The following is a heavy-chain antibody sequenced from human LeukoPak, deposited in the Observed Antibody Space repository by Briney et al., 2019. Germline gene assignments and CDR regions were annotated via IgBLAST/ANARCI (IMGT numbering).Heavy chain of an antibody. V-gene: IGHV3-21*01. D-gene: IGHD2-15*01. Sequence: GGSLRLSCAASGFTFSSYSMNWVRQAPGKGLEWVSSISSSSSYIYYADSVKGRFTISRDNAKNSLYLQMNSLRAEDTAVYYCARGYCRGGSCYDYYYYYYMDVWGKGTTVTVSS. CDR2: ISSSSSYI. CDR1: GFTFSSYS. CDR3: ARGYCRGGSCYDYYYYYYMDV. J-gene: IGHJ6*03.